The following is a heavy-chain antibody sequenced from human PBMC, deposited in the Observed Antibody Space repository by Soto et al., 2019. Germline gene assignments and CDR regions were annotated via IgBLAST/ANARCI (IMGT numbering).Heavy chain of an antibody. CDR1: GGSFSGYY. J-gene: IGHJ4*02. D-gene: IGHD4-17*01. V-gene: IGHV4-34*01. CDR3: ASSGRYGPLYYFDY. CDR2: INHSGST. Sequence: PSETLSLTCAVYGGSFSGYYWSWIRQPPGKGLEWIGEINHSGSTNYNPSLKSRVTISVDTSKNQFSLKLSSVTAADTAVYYCASSGRYGPLYYFDYSGQGTLVTVSS.